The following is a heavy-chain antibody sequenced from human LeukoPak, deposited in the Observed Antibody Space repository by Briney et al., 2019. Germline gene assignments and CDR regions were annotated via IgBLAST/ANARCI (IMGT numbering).Heavy chain of an antibody. CDR1: GYTFTSYA. Sequence: GASVKVSCKASGYTFTSYAMNWVRQAPGQGLEWMGWINPNSGGTNYAQKFQGRVTMTRDTSISTAYMELSRLRSDDTAVYYCASEYCSGGSCYSRHYYYYYMDVWGKGTTVTVSS. CDR2: INPNSGGT. V-gene: IGHV1-2*02. J-gene: IGHJ6*03. D-gene: IGHD2-15*01. CDR3: ASEYCSGGSCYSRHYYYYYMDV.